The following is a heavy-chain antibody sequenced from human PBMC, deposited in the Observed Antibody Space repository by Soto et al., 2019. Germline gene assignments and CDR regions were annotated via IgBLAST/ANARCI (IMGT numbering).Heavy chain of an antibody. V-gene: IGHV3-43*01. J-gene: IGHJ6*02. D-gene: IGHD6-6*01. Sequence: EVQLVESGGVVVQPGGSLRLSCAASGFTFDDYTMHWVRQAPGKGLEWVSLISWDGGSTYYADSVKGRFTISRDNSKNSLYLQMNSLRTEDTALYYCAKEGDSNSSPLGYYYYGMDVWGQGTTVTVSS. CDR2: ISWDGGST. CDR1: GFTFDDYT. CDR3: AKEGDSNSSPLGYYYYGMDV.